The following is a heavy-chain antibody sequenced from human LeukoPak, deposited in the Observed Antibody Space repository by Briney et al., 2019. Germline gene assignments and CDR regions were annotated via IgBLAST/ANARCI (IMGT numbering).Heavy chain of an antibody. CDR2: IYNGGST. CDR1: GGSISSYY. J-gene: IGHJ5*02. CDR3: ARGFPLDP. D-gene: IGHD3-10*01. V-gene: IGHV4-59*01. Sequence: SETLSLTCTVSGGSISSYYWSRIRQPPGKGPEWIGYIYNGGSTNYNPSLKSRLTISVDTSNNQFSLMLSSVTAADTAVYYCARGFPLDPWGQGTLVTVSS.